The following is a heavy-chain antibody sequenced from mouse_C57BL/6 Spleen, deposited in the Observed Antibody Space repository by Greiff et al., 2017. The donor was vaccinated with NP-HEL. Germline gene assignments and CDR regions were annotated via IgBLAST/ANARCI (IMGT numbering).Heavy chain of an antibody. CDR3: ARSRTVVAKDFDY. CDR2: IHPNSGST. Sequence: QVQLQQPGAELVKPGASVKLSCKASGYTFTSYWMHWVKQRPGQGLEWIGMIHPNSGSTNYNEKLKSKATLTVDKSSSTAYMQLSSLTSEDSAVYYCARSRTVVAKDFDYWGQGTTLTVSS. CDR1: GYTFTSYW. V-gene: IGHV1-64*01. J-gene: IGHJ2*01. D-gene: IGHD1-1*01.